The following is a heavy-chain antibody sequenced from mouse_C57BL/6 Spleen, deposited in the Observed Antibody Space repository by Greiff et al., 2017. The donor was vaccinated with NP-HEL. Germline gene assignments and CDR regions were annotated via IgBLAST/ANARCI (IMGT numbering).Heavy chain of an antibody. CDR3: ARDGGLYYFDY. V-gene: IGHV7-1*01. Sequence: EVMLVESGGGLVQSGRSLRLSCATSGFTFSDFYMEWVRQAPGKGLEWIAASRNKANDYTTEYSASVKGRFIVSRDTSQSILYLQMNALRAEDTAIYYCARDGGLYYFDYWGQGTTLTVSS. CDR1: GFTFSDFY. J-gene: IGHJ2*01. D-gene: IGHD6-1*01. CDR2: SRNKANDYTT.